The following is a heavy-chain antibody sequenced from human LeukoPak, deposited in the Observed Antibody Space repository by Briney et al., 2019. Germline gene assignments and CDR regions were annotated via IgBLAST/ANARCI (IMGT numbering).Heavy chain of an antibody. Sequence: SGGSLRLSCAASGLTFSSYAMNWVRQAPGKGLEWVSAISGSGGNTYYADSVKGRFTISRGNSKNTLYLQMNSLRAEDTAVYYCAKDLGEQWLVFDYWGQGTLVTVSS. CDR1: GLTFSSYA. CDR3: AKDLGEQWLVFDY. CDR2: ISGSGGNT. V-gene: IGHV3-23*01. D-gene: IGHD6-19*01. J-gene: IGHJ4*02.